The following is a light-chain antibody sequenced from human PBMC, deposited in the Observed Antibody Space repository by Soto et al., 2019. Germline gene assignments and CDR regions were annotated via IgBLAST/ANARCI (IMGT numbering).Light chain of an antibody. CDR2: AAS. Sequence: DSQMTQSPSSLSASVGDRVTITFRSSQSISTHLSWYQQKPGKAPKLVIYAASSLQSGVPSRFSGSESGTDFTLTITSLQQEDFATYYCQQGYSTPPYTFGQGTRLEIK. CDR1: QSISTH. CDR3: QQGYSTPPYT. J-gene: IGKJ5*01. V-gene: IGKV1-39*01.